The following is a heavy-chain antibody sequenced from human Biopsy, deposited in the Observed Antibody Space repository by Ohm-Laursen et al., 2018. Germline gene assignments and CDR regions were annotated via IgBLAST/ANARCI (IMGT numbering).Heavy chain of an antibody. D-gene: IGHD2-21*01. Sequence: GTLSLTCTVSDGSINSYYWNWIRQPPGKRLEWIGNIYYSGSTNFIPSLKSRVTISLDTSKNQFSLELSSVTPSDTAVYYCAIDRVPRRGVMPVYYYGMDVWGQGSTVTVSS. CDR1: DGSINSYY. V-gene: IGHV4-59*01. CDR2: IYYSGST. J-gene: IGHJ6*02. CDR3: AIDRVPRRGVMPVYYYGMDV.